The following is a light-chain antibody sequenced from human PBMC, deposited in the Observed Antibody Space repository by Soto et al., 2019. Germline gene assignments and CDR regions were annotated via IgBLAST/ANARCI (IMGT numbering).Light chain of an antibody. J-gene: IGKJ4*01. CDR1: QSLLHSNGYNY. V-gene: IGKV2-28*01. CDR3: MQVLQTPLC. CDR2: LGS. Sequence: DIVMTQSPLSLPVTPGAPASISCRFSQSLLHSNGYNYLDWYLQKPGQSPQLLIYLGSNRASGVPDRLSRSGSSTDFTLNISRVEAEEVGVYYGMQVLQTPLCLGGWTKVDIK.